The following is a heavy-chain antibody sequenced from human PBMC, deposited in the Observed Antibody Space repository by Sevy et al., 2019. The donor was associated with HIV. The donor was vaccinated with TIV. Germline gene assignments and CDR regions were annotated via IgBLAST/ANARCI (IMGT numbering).Heavy chain of an antibody. CDR2: ISGSGGST. CDR1: GFTFSSYA. V-gene: IGHV3-23*01. Sequence: GGSLRLSCAASGFTFSSYAMSWVRQAPGKGLEWVSAISGSGGSTYYADSVKGRFTISRDNSKNTLYLQMNSLRDEDTAVYYCAKDRVVVGFVYYYYGMDVWGQGTTVTVSS. D-gene: IGHD3-22*01. J-gene: IGHJ6*02. CDR3: AKDRVVVGFVYYYYGMDV.